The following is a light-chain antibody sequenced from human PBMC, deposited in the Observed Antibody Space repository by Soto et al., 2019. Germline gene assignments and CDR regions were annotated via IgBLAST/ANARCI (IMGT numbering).Light chain of an antibody. J-gene: IGLJ1*01. Sequence: QSALTQPASVSGSPGQSITISCTGTSGDVGGFDYVSWYQHRPGKAPKLLIYEVSNRPSGVSNRFSGSKSGNTASLTISGLQSEDEADYYCISYTSDDVRYVFGTGTKLTVL. CDR2: EVS. CDR3: ISYTSDDVRYV. V-gene: IGLV2-14*01. CDR1: SGDVGGFDY.